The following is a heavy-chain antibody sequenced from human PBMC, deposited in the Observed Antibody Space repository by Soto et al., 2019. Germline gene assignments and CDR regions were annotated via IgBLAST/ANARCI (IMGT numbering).Heavy chain of an antibody. J-gene: IGHJ6*02. CDR2: ISGSGGST. Sequence: GGSLRLSCAASGFTFSSYAMSWVRQAPGKGLEWVSAISGSGGSTYYADSVKGRFTISRDNSKNTLYLQMNSLRAEDTAVYYCAKAVSQYGDYSIYYYGMDVWGQGTTVTVSS. CDR3: AKAVSQYGDYSIYYYGMDV. CDR1: GFTFSSYA. D-gene: IGHD4-17*01. V-gene: IGHV3-23*01.